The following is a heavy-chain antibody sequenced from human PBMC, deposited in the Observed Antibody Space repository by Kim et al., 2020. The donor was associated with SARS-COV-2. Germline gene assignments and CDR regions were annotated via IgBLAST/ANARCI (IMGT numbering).Heavy chain of an antibody. Sequence: GGSLRLSCAASGFTFTNSAMIWVRQAPGKGLEWVSAITAAGANSYYADSVKGRFTFTRDNSKNTLSLHMSSLGAQDTAVYYCAKGHEVTARAYQFDSWGQGILVTVTS. CDR3: AKGHEVTARAYQFDS. J-gene: IGHJ4*02. CDR2: ITAAGANS. CDR1: GFTFTNSA. D-gene: IGHD2-2*01. V-gene: IGHV3-23*01.